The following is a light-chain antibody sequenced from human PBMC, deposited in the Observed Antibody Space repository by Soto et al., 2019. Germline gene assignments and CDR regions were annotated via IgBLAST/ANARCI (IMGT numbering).Light chain of an antibody. CDR2: GAS. CDR1: QSVSSSF. Sequence: EIVLTQSPGTLSLSPGERATLSCRASQSVSSSFLAWYQQKPGLAPRLLIYGASSRATGIPDRFSGSGSGIDFTLSVSRLEPEDFAVYYCQRYGSSWTFGQGTKVEIK. J-gene: IGKJ1*01. CDR3: QRYGSSWT. V-gene: IGKV3-20*01.